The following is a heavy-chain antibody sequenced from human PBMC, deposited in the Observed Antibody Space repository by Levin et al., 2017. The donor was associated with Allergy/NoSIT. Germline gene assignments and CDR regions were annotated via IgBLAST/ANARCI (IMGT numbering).Heavy chain of an antibody. Sequence: GESLKISCTASGFSVTSNYINWVRQAPGKGLEWVALIYSGGDTNYTDSVKGRFTISRDSSKNTVYLQMNSLRGDDTAVYYCATAPHAAAIGTFGWGQGTLVTVSS. CDR1: GFSVTSNY. CDR2: IYSGGDT. D-gene: IGHD6-13*01. J-gene: IGHJ4*02. V-gene: IGHV3-53*01. CDR3: ATAPHAAAIGTFG.